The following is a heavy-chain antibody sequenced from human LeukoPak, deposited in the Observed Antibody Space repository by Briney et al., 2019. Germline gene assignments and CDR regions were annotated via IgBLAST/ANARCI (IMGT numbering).Heavy chain of an antibody. V-gene: IGHV3-53*05. Sequence: GGSLRLSCAASGFTVSSDYMSWDRQVQGKGLEWVSVIYSGGSTYHADSVKDRFTISRDKSKNTVYLQMNSLRFEDTAMYYCARNWFDPWGQGTLVTVSS. J-gene: IGHJ5*02. CDR1: GFTVSSDY. CDR3: ARNWFDP. CDR2: IYSGGST.